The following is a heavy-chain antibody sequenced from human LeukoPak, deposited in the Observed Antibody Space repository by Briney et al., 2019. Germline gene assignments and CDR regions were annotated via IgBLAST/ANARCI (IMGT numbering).Heavy chain of an antibody. Sequence: ASVKVSCKASGYTFTSYAMNWVRQAHGQGLEWMGWINTNTGNPTYAQGFTGRFVFSLDTSVSTAYLQISSLKAEDTAVYYCARAYTYYDSSGYYPFDYWGQGTLVTASS. CDR2: INTNTGNP. V-gene: IGHV7-4-1*02. CDR1: GYTFTSYA. D-gene: IGHD3-22*01. J-gene: IGHJ4*02. CDR3: ARAYTYYDSSGYYPFDY.